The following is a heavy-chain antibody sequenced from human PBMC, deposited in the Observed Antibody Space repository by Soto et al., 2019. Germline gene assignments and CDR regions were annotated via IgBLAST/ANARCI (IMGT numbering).Heavy chain of an antibody. CDR2: IYYSGST. V-gene: IGHV4-59*01. CDR1: GGSISSYY. D-gene: IGHD2-2*01. CDR3: ARAVDDPYYYYYYMDV. J-gene: IGHJ6*03. Sequence: PSETLFLTCTVAGGSISSYYWSWIRKHPGKGLEWIGYIYYSGSTNYNPSLKSRVTISVDTSKNQFSLKLSSVTAADTAVYYCARAVDDPYYYYYYMDVWGKGTTVTVSS.